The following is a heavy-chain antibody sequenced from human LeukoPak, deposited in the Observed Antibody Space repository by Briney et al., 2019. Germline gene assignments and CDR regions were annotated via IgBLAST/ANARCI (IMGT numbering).Heavy chain of an antibody. CDR1: GGSISSYY. D-gene: IGHD5-18*01. CDR2: IYYSGST. Sequence: SETLSLTCTVSGGSISSYYWSWIRQPPGKGLEWIGYIYYSGSTNYNPSLKSRVTISVDTSKSQFSLKLSSVTAADTAVYYCARTLDTALPFDYWGQGTLVTVSS. J-gene: IGHJ4*02. CDR3: ARTLDTALPFDY. V-gene: IGHV4-59*01.